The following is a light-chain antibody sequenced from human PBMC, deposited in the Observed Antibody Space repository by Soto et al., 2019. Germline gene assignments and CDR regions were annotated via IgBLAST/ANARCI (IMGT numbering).Light chain of an antibody. CDR2: AAS. J-gene: IGKJ4*01. V-gene: IGKV1-12*01. CDR1: QGISSW. CDR3: QQANSFPLT. Sequence: DIQITQSPSSVSAYVGYTVTITFSAIQGISSWLAWYQQKPGKAPKLLIYAASSLQSGVPSRFSGSGSGTDFTLTISSLQTEDFATYYCQQANSFPLTFGGGTKVDIK.